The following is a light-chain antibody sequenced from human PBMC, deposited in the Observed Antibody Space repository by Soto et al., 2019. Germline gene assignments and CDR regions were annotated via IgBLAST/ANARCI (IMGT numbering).Light chain of an antibody. CDR2: ESS. J-gene: IGKJ2*01. CDR1: QSVGSTY. V-gene: IGKV3-20*01. Sequence: EILLTQSPGTLSLSPGEIATLSCRTSQSVGSTYLAWYQQKPGQAPRLLIYESSRRATGIPDRFSGSGSGTDFTLTISRLEPEDFAVYYCQQFGTSPRYTFGQGTKLEI. CDR3: QQFGTSPRYT.